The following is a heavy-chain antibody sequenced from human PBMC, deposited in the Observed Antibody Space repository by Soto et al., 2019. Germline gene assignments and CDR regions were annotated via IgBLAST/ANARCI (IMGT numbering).Heavy chain of an antibody. CDR3: GGGQYYFDY. CDR1: GFPFSSYG. V-gene: IGHV3-30*03. J-gene: IGHJ4*02. D-gene: IGHD3-10*01. CDR2: ISYDGSNK. Sequence: QVQLVESGGGVVQPGRSLRLSCAASGFPFSSYGMHWVREAPGKGLEWVAVISYDGSNKYYADSVKGRFTISRDNSASTVELQMNSLRPEENALYYCGGGQYYFDYRGQGTLGNVS.